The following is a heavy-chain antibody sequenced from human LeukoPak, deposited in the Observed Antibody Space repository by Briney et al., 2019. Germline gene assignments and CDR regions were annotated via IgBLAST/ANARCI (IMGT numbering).Heavy chain of an antibody. CDR3: ARDGHYDILTGYFQD. D-gene: IGHD3-9*01. V-gene: IGHV3-7*03. CDR1: GFSVSNYW. CDR2: IKQDGSEK. Sequence: GGSLRLSCAASGFSVSNYWMSWVRQAAGKGLEWVANIKQDGSEKDYVDSVKGRFTISRDNAKNSLYLQMNSLRAEDTAVYYCARDGHYDILTGYFQDWGQGTLVTVSS. J-gene: IGHJ1*01.